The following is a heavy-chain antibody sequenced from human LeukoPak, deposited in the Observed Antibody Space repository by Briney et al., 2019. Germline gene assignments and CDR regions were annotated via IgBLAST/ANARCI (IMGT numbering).Heavy chain of an antibody. J-gene: IGHJ4*02. V-gene: IGHV1-24*01. CDR1: GYTLTQLS. D-gene: IGHD6-19*01. Sequence: ASVKVSCKVSGYTLTQLSMHWVRQAPGKGLAWMGGFDPEDGETIYAKKIQGRVTMPEDTSTDTAYMELSSLRSEDTAVYYCATSQWPHLGWSDCWGQGTLVTVSS. CDR3: ATSQWPHLGWSDC. CDR2: FDPEDGET.